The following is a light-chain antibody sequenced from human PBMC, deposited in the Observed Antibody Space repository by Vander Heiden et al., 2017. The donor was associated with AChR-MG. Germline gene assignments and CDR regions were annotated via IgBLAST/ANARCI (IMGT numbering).Light chain of an antibody. CDR3: QQYYTEPLT. CDR1: QSLLSDSKNS. CDR2: WAS. V-gene: IGKV4-1*01. J-gene: IGKJ2*01. Sequence: IVMTQSPDSLAVSLGERATINCKSSQSLLSDSKNSLAWFQQRPGQPPKLLIYWASTRASGAPDRFSGAGSGTDFTLTISSLQAEDVAVYYCQQYYTEPLTFGQGTKLQVK.